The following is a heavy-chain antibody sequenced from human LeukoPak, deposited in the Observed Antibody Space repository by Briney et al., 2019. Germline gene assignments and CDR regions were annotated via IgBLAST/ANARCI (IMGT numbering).Heavy chain of an antibody. CDR1: GVSISSSSYC. J-gene: IGHJ4*02. D-gene: IGHD6-19*01. V-gene: IGHV4-39*01. CDR3: ARHIRRQWLSEFDY. CDR2: ICDSGST. Sequence: SETLSLTCTVSGVSISSSSYCWGWIRQPPGMGLEWVGSICDSGSTYHNVSLKSRVTMSVDTPKNQFSLNLRSVTAADTAVYYCARHIRRQWLSEFDYWGQGTLVTVSS.